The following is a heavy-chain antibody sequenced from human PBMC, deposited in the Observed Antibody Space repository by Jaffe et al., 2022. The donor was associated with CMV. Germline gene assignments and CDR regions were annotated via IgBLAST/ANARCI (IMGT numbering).Heavy chain of an antibody. CDR1: GFSLSNLRMG. Sequence: QVTLKESGPVLVKPTETLTLTCTVSGFSLSNLRMGVSWIRQPPGKALEWLTHIFSNDEKSYNTSLESRLTVSKDTSKSQVVLTMTNMDAVDTGTYYCARINRGIDRLPIDYWGQGTLVTVSS. D-gene: IGHD3-10*01. J-gene: IGHJ4*02. CDR2: IFSNDEK. CDR3: ARINRGIDRLPIDY. V-gene: IGHV2-26*01.